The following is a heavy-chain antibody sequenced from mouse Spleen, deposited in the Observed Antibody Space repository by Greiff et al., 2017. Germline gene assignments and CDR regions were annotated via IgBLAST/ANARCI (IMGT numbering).Heavy chain of an antibody. D-gene: IGHD1-1*01. CDR1: GYTFTDYY. Sequence: VQLQQSGPVLVKPGASVKMSCKASGYTFTDYYMNWVKQSHGKSLEWIGVINPYNGGTSYNQKFKGKATLTVDKSSSTAYMELHSLTSEDSAVYYCARRIPYYYGSSHWYFDVWGAGTTVTVSS. CDR3: ARRIPYYYGSSHWYFDV. V-gene: IGHV1-19*01. CDR2: INPYNGGT. J-gene: IGHJ1*01.